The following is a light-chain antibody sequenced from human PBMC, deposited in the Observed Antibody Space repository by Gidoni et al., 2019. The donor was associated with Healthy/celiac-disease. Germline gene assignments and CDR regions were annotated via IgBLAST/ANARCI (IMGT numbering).Light chain of an antibody. V-gene: IGKV1-5*03. CDR2: KAS. CDR3: QQYNSYSPWT. CDR1: QSISSW. J-gene: IGKJ1*01. Sequence: DIQMTQSPSPLSASVGDRVTITCRASQSISSWLAWYQQKPGKAPKLLIYKASSLESGVPSRCSSSRSGTEFTLTISSLQPDDFAAYYCQQYNSYSPWTFGQGTKVEIK.